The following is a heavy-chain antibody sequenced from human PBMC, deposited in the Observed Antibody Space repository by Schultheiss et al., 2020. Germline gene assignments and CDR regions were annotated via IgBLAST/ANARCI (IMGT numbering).Heavy chain of an antibody. D-gene: IGHD3-22*01. CDR3: ARASQSYYYYDNSGMDAFDI. Sequence: SETLSLTCAVYGGSFSGYYWSWIRQPPGKGLEWIGYIYYSGSTYYNPSLKSRVTISVDTSRKQLSLQLRSVTAADTAVYYCARASQSYYYYDNSGMDAFDIWGRGTMVTVSS. CDR1: GGSFSGYY. V-gene: IGHV4-59*01. CDR2: IYYSGST. J-gene: IGHJ3*02.